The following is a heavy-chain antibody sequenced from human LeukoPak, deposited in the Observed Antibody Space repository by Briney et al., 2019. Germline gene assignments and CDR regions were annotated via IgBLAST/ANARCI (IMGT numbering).Heavy chain of an antibody. CDR2: INPSGGST. J-gene: IGHJ3*02. CDR1: GYTFTSYY. CDR3: ARDLYYDSSGYSSRGGAFDI. V-gene: IGHV1-46*01. D-gene: IGHD3-22*01. Sequence: GASVKVSCKASGYTFTSYYMHWVRQAPGHGLEWMGIINPSGGSTSYAQKFQGRVTMTRDTSTSTVYMELSSLRSEDTAVYYCARDLYYDSSGYSSRGGAFDIWGQGTMVTVSS.